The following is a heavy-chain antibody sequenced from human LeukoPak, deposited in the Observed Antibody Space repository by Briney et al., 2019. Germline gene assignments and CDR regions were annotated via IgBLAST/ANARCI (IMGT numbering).Heavy chain of an antibody. CDR3: ARIQYSSSIAY. CDR1: GGSISSGSYY. J-gene: IGHJ4*02. V-gene: IGHV4-61*02. Sequence: SETLSLTCTVSGGSISSGSYYWSWIRQPAGKGLEWIGRIYTSGSTNYNPSLKSRVTMSVDTSKNQFSLKLSSVTAADTAVYYCARIQYSSSIAYWGQGTLVTVSS. CDR2: IYTSGST. D-gene: IGHD6-6*01.